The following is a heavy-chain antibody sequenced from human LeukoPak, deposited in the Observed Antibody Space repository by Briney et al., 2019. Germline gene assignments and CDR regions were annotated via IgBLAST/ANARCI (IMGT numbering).Heavy chain of an antibody. D-gene: IGHD3-10*01. CDR3: TTGIWLGDY. Sequence: GGSLRLSCAASGFTFSNAWMSWVRQAPGKGLEWVGRIKSKTEGGTTDYDATVKGRITISRDDSKNTLYLQMNSLKTEDTAVYYCTTGIWLGDYWGQGTLVTVSS. CDR1: GFTFSNAW. V-gene: IGHV3-15*01. CDR2: IKSKTEGGTT. J-gene: IGHJ4*02.